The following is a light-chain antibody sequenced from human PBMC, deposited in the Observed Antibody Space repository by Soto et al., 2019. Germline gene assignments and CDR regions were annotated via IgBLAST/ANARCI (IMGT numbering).Light chain of an antibody. CDR1: SSNIGAGYD. V-gene: IGLV1-40*01. CDR2: GNS. CDR3: QSYDSSLSGYVV. Sequence: QSVLTQPPSVSGAPGQRVTISCTGSSSNIGAGYDVHWYQQLPGTDPKLLIYGNSNRPSGVPDRFAGSKSGTSASLAITGLQAEDEADYYCQSYDSSLSGYVVFGGGTKLTVL. J-gene: IGLJ2*01.